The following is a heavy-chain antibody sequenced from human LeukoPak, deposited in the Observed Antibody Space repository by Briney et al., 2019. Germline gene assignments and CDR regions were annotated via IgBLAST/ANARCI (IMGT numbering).Heavy chain of an antibody. J-gene: IGHJ4*02. D-gene: IGHD2-15*01. V-gene: IGHV3-11*03. Sequence: PGGSLRLSCAASGFTFSDYDMSWIRQAPENGLGWISYIASSSSYTNYADSVKGRFTISRDNAKNSLYLQMNSLRAEDTAVYYCARKADYFDYWGQGTLVTVSS. CDR1: GFTFSDYD. CDR2: IASSSSYT. CDR3: ARKADYFDY.